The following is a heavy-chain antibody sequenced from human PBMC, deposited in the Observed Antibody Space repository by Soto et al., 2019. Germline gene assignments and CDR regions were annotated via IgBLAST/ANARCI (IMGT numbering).Heavy chain of an antibody. J-gene: IGHJ5*02. CDR2: ISGSGGST. V-gene: IGHV3-23*01. CDR1: GFTFSSYA. Sequence: EVQLLESRGGLVQPGGSLKLSCAASGFTFSSYAMSWVRQAPGKGLEWVSAISGSGGSTYYADSVKGRFTISRDNSKNTLYLQMNSLRAEDTAVYYCASTRTTGTPPRWFDPWGQGTLVTVSS. D-gene: IGHD1-1*01. CDR3: ASTRTTGTPPRWFDP.